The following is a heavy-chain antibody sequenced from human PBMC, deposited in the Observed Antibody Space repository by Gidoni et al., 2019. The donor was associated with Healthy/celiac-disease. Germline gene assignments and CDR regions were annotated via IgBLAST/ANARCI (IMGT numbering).Heavy chain of an antibody. J-gene: IGHJ4*02. Sequence: EVQLVESGGGLVQPGGSLRLSCAASGFPFSSYWMSWVRQAPGKGLEWVANIKQDGSEKYYVDSVKGRFTISRDNAKNSLYLQMNSLRAEDTAVYYCAREMITFGGVIVAIDYWGQGTLVTVSS. CDR3: AREMITFGGVIVAIDY. CDR2: IKQDGSEK. D-gene: IGHD3-16*02. V-gene: IGHV3-7*01. CDR1: GFPFSSYW.